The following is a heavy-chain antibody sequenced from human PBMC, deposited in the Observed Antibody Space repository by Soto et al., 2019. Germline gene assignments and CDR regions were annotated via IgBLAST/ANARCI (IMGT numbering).Heavy chain of an antibody. J-gene: IGHJ4*02. CDR3: ARDDEGGSDCDLGY. D-gene: IGHD3-10*01. V-gene: IGHV3-30-3*01. CDR2: ISRDGSNE. Sequence: QVQLVESGGGVVQPGRSLRLSCATSGFTFSSYLIHWVRQTPDKGLEWVAFISRDGSNEYYADSVKGRFTTSRDNSKNTVYLEMNSVRAEDTAVYYCARDDEGGSDCDLGYWGQGALVTVSS. CDR1: GFTFSSYL.